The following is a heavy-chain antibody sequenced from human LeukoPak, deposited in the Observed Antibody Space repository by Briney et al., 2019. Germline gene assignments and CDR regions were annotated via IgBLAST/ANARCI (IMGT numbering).Heavy chain of an antibody. D-gene: IGHD4-17*01. CDR3: ARDKYGDQYYFDY. V-gene: IGHV3-21*01. CDR2: ISSSSSYI. CDR1: GCTFSSYS. Sequence: GGSLRLSCAASGCTFSSYSMNWVRQAPGKGLEWVSFISSSSSYIYYADSVKGRFTISRDNARNSLYLQMNSLRAEDTAVYYCARDKYGDQYYFDYWGQGTLVTVSS. J-gene: IGHJ4*02.